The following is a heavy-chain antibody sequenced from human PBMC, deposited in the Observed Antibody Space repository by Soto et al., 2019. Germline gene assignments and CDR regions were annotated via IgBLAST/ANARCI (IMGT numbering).Heavy chain of an antibody. CDR1: GYTFTSYG. CDR3: ARMGGGIAVAGTWDAFDI. J-gene: IGHJ3*02. D-gene: IGHD6-19*01. Sequence: QVQLVQSGAEVKKPGASVKVSCKASGYTFTSYGISWLRQAPGQGLEWMGWISAYNGNTNYAQKLQGRVTMTTDTSTSTAYMVLRSLRSDDTAVYYCARMGGGIAVAGTWDAFDIWGQGTMVTVSS. CDR2: ISAYNGNT. V-gene: IGHV1-18*01.